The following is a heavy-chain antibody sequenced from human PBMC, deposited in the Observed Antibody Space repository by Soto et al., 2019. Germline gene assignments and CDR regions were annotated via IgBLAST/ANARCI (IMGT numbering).Heavy chain of an antibody. CDR1: GFTFSSYA. CDR2: ISGSGGST. D-gene: IGHD6-13*01. Sequence: EVQLLESGGGLVQPGGSLRLSCAASGFTFSSYAMSWVRQAPGKGLEWVSAISGSGGSTYYADSVKGRFTISRDNSKNPLYLQMNSLRAEDTAVYYCASDNDAYSSSWGRYYGMDVWGQGTTVTVSS. V-gene: IGHV3-23*01. J-gene: IGHJ6*02. CDR3: ASDNDAYSSSWGRYYGMDV.